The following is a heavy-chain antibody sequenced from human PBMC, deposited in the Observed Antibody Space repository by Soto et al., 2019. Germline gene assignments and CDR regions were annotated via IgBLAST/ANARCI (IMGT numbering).Heavy chain of an antibody. CDR2: INPSGGST. CDR3: ARDRVMTLAQLGLNWFDP. D-gene: IGHD6-13*01. Sequence: QVQLVQSGAEVKKPGASVKVSCKASGYTFTSYYMHWVRQAPGQGLEWMGIINPSGGSTSYAQKFQGRVTMSRDRSTSKVEMELSSLGSADTAVYYCARDRVMTLAQLGLNWFDPWGQGTLVTVSS. V-gene: IGHV1-46*01. J-gene: IGHJ5*02. CDR1: GYTFTSYY.